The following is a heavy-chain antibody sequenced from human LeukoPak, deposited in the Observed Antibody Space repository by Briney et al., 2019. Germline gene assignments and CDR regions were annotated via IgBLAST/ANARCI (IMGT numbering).Heavy chain of an antibody. J-gene: IGHJ6*02. Sequence: PGGSLRLSCAASGFTFSSYWMSWVRQAPRKGLEWVANIKQDGSEKYYVESVKGRFTISRDNAENSLYLQMNSLRAEDTAVYYCARVDLGHLTGYYYGMDVWGQGTTVTVSS. CDR3: ARVDLGHLTGYYYGMDV. CDR2: IKQDGSEK. D-gene: IGHD3-9*01. V-gene: IGHV3-7*01. CDR1: GFTFSSYW.